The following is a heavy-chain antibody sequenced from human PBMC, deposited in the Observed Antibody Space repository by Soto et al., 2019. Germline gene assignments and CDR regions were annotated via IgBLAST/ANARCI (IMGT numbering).Heavy chain of an antibody. V-gene: IGHV4-61*01. CDR3: VRDSACSYAYDV. D-gene: IGHD3-16*01. CDR2: FHYGGRT. Sequence: XESLCITCPVSGVSVTITSFYWRWTRQAPGQGLQRIAYFHYGGRTNYNPSLKSRGNISVGTAKSQFSLQSTSVTAADTALYFCVRDSACSYAYDVWRQGSLVTVSS. J-gene: IGHJ4*02. CDR1: GVSVTITSFY.